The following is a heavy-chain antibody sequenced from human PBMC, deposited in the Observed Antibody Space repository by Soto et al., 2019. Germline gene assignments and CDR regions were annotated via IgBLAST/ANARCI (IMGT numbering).Heavy chain of an antibody. CDR2: IHPSGNST. CDR1: TYTFTTSS. D-gene: IGHD6-13*01. J-gene: IGHJ1*01. Sequence: QEQLVQSGAAVKKPGASVKVSCKASTYTFTTSSIHWVRQAPGQGLEWMGIIHPSGNSTSYAQKFRGRVTMTSDTCTTTGYLEVTSLTSEDSAVYYCAREHIGETGTSCEYCGQGSLVTVS. V-gene: IGHV1-46*01. CDR3: AREHIGETGTSCEY.